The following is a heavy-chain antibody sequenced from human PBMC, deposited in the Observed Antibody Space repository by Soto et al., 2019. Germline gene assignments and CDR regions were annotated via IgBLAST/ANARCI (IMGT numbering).Heavy chain of an antibody. J-gene: IGHJ6*02. Sequence: SETLSLTCTVSGGSISSYYWGWIRQPPGKGLEWIGYIYYSGSTNYNPSLKSRVTISVDTSKNQFSLKLSSVTAADTAVYYCARTLGIAAAGGYGMDVWGQGTTVTVSS. CDR3: ARTLGIAAAGGYGMDV. CDR2: IYYSGST. D-gene: IGHD6-13*01. V-gene: IGHV4-59*01. CDR1: GGSISSYY.